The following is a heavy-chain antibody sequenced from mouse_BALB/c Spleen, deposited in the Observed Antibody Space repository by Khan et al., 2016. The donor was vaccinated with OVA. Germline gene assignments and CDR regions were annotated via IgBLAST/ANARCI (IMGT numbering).Heavy chain of an antibody. CDR1: GYTFTSYT. V-gene: IGHV1-4*01. J-gene: IGHJ3*01. CDR3: VRDGAYHRNDGWFAY. Sequence: QVQLKESGAELARPGASVKMSCKASGYTFTSYTIHWIKLRPGQGLEWIGFINPSNGYTNYNQKFKDKATLTAAKSSTTVYMQLSSLTSDDSAVYNCVRDGAYHRNDGWFAYWGQGTLVTGSA. D-gene: IGHD2-14*01. CDR2: INPSNGYT.